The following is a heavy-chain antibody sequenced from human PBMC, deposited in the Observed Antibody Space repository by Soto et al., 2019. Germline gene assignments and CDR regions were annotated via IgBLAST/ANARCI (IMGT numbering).Heavy chain of an antibody. Sequence: PSETVSLTCTVSGGSISSSSYYWGWIRQPPGKGLEWIGSIYYSGSTYYSPSLKSRVTISVDTSKNQFSLKLSSVTAADTAVYYCARLRGYCSGVSCYSNYYYYMDVWGKGTTVTVSS. V-gene: IGHV4-39*01. CDR3: ARLRGYCSGVSCYSNYYYYMDV. CDR2: IYYSGST. D-gene: IGHD2-15*01. J-gene: IGHJ6*03. CDR1: GGSISSSSYY.